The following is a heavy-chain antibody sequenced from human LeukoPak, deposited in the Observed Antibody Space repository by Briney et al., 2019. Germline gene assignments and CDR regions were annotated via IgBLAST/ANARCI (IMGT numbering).Heavy chain of an antibody. CDR2: INPNSGGT. J-gene: IGHJ4*02. V-gene: IGHV1-2*02. Sequence: VASVKVSCKASGYTFTGYYMHWVRQAPGQGREWMGWINPNSGGTNYAQKFQGRVTMTRDTSISTAYMELSSLRSDDTAVYYCARSGRGTYYYFDLWGQGTLVTVSS. D-gene: IGHD1-26*01. CDR3: ARSGRGTYYYFDL. CDR1: GYTFTGYY.